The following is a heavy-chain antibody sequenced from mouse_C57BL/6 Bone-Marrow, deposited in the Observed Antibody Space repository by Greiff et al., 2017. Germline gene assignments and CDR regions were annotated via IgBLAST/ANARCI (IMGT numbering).Heavy chain of an antibody. D-gene: IGHD1-1*01. V-gene: IGHV1-69*01. J-gene: IGHJ2*01. Sequence: QVQLKQPGAELVMPGASVKLSCKASGYTFTSYWMHWVKQRPGQGLEWIGEIDPSDSYTNYNQKFKGKSTLTVDQSSSTAYMQLSSLTSEDSAVYYCARERIYASSQYYIDYWGQGTTLTVSS. CDR2: IDPSDSYT. CDR1: GYTFTSYW. CDR3: ARERIYASSQYYIDY.